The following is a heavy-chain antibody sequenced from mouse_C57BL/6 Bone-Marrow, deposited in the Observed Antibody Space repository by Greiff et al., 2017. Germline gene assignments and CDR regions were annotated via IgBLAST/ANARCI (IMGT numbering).Heavy chain of an antibody. Sequence: EVHLVESGGGLVKPGGSLKLSCAASGFTFSSYAMSWVRQTPEKRLEWVATISDGGSYTYSPDNVKGRFTISRDNAKNNLYLQMSHLKSEDTAMYYCARESEYYGYFDYWGQGTTLTVSS. CDR1: GFTFSSYA. J-gene: IGHJ2*01. D-gene: IGHD1-1*01. CDR2: ISDGGSYT. V-gene: IGHV5-4*01. CDR3: ARESEYYGYFDY.